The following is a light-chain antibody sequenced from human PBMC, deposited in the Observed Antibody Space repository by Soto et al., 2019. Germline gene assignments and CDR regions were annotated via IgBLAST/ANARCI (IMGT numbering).Light chain of an antibody. CDR2: LNSDGSH. V-gene: IGLV4-69*01. Sequence: QPVLTQSPSASASLGASVKLTCTLSSGHSSYAIAWHQQQPEKGPRYLMKLNSDGSHTKGDGIPDRFSGSSSGAERYLTISGLQSEDEADYYCQTWGTDIKGVFGGGTKVTVL. J-gene: IGLJ2*01. CDR3: QTWGTDIKGV. CDR1: SGHSSYA.